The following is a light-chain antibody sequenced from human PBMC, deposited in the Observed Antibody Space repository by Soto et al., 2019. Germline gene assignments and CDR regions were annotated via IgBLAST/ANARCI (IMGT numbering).Light chain of an antibody. J-gene: IGKJ3*01. CDR2: DVS. Sequence: DIQMTQSPSTLSASVGDRVTITCRASQSISRSLAWYQQKPGKAPNLLIYDVSSLESGVPSRFSGSGFGTEFTLTISSLQPDDFATYYRQQYNSYLLTFGPGTKVDIK. CDR3: QQYNSYLLT. V-gene: IGKV1-5*01. CDR1: QSISRS.